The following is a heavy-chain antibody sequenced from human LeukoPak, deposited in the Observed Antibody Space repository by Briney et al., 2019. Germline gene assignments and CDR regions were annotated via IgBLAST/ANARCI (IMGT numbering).Heavy chain of an antibody. CDR3: ARVRRGYSYGDWYFDL. V-gene: IGHV3-7*01. Sequence: GGSLRLPCAASGSTFSSYWMSWVRQAPGKGLEWVANIKQDGSEKYYVDSVKGRFTISRDNAKNSLYLQMNSLRAEDTAVYYCARVRRGYSYGDWYFDLWGRGTLVTVSS. CDR1: GSTFSSYW. J-gene: IGHJ2*01. D-gene: IGHD5-18*01. CDR2: IKQDGSEK.